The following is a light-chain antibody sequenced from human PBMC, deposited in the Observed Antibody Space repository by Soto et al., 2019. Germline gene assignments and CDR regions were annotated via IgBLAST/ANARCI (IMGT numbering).Light chain of an antibody. CDR1: QSISSSY. Sequence: EIVLTQSPGTLSLSPGERATLSCRASQSISSSYLAWYQQRPGQSPRLLIFAASYRATGIPDRFSGSGSGTDFTLTISRLEPEDFAVYYCQQYSSSPPEFTFGPGTRVDSK. CDR2: AAS. J-gene: IGKJ3*01. CDR3: QQYSSSPPEFT. V-gene: IGKV3-20*01.